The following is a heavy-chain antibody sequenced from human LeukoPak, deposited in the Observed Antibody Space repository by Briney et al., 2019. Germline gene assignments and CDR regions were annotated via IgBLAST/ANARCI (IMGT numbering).Heavy chain of an antibody. CDR1: GFTFSSYS. J-gene: IGHJ4*02. Sequence: GGSLRLSCAASGFTFSSYSMNWVRQAPGKGLEWVSSISSSSSYIYYADSVKGRFNISRDNAKNSLYLQMNSLRAEDTAVYYCARVPLDTAPGGWGQGTLVTVSS. CDR3: ARVPLDTAPGG. D-gene: IGHD5-18*01. V-gene: IGHV3-21*01. CDR2: ISSSSSYI.